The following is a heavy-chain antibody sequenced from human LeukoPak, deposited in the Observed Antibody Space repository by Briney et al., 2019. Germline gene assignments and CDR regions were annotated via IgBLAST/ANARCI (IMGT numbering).Heavy chain of an antibody. CDR1: LYSISSGYF. CDR3: ARVVASTSIDA. Sequence: SETLSLTGTVSLYSISSGYFWGWIRQPPGKGLEWIGSIFHSGDVYYNPSLKSRVTISVDTSKNRFSLKVTSVTAADTALYYCARVVASTSIDAWGQGTLVTVST. V-gene: IGHV4-38-2*02. J-gene: IGHJ5*02. CDR2: IFHSGDV. D-gene: IGHD2-15*01.